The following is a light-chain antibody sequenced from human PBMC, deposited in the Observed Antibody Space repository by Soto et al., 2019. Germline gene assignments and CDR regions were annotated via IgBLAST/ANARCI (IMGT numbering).Light chain of an antibody. CDR3: LLYYGGALWV. Sequence: QTVVTQEPSLTVSPGGTVTLTCASSPGAVTSRSYANWFQQKPGQAPRPLIYSTTNRHSRTPARFSGSLLGGKAALTLSGVQPEDEAHYYCLLYYGGALWVFGGGTKLTVL. V-gene: IGLV7-43*01. J-gene: IGLJ3*02. CDR2: STT. CDR1: PGAVTSRSY.